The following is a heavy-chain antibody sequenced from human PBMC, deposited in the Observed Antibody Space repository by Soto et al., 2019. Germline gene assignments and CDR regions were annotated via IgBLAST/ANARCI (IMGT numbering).Heavy chain of an antibody. Sequence: ASVKVSCKASGYTFTSYGISWVRQAPGQGLEWMGWISAYNGNTNYAQKLQGRVTMTTDTSTSTAYMELRSLRSDDTAVYYCARDQVVTMIVVAPLGYWGQGTLVTVSS. CDR1: GYTFTSYG. D-gene: IGHD3-22*01. CDR2: ISAYNGNT. J-gene: IGHJ4*02. V-gene: IGHV1-18*04. CDR3: ARDQVVTMIVVAPLGY.